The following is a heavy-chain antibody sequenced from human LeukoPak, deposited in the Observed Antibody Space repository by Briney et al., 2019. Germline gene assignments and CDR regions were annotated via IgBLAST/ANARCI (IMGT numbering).Heavy chain of an antibody. J-gene: IGHJ4*02. D-gene: IGHD3-10*01. V-gene: IGHV4-4*08. CDR3: ARITYYYGSGSYVDY. Sequence: SEILSLTCTVSGGSISIYYWSWIRQPPGKGLEWIGYIYDSGSTYYNPSLKSRVTISVDTSKNQFSLKLSSVTAADTAVYYCARITYYYGSGSYVDYWGQGTLVTVSS. CDR1: GGSISIYY. CDR2: IYDSGST.